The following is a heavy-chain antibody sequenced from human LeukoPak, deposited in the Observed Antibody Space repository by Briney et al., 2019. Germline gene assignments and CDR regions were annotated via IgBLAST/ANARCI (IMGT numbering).Heavy chain of an antibody. CDR2: INHSGST. CDR1: GGSFSGYY. Sequence: SETLSLTCAVYGGSFSGYYWSWIRQPPGKGLEWIGEINHSGSTNYNPSLKSRVTISVDTSKNQFSLKLSSVTAADTAVYYCARMGITGTQSVDYWGQGTLVTVSS. J-gene: IGHJ4*02. CDR3: ARMGITGTQSVDY. D-gene: IGHD1-20*01. V-gene: IGHV4-34*01.